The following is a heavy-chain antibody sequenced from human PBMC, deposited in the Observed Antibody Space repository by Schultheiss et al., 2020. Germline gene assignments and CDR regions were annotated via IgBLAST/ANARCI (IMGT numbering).Heavy chain of an antibody. V-gene: IGHV3-30*03. CDR2: ISYDGSNK. CDR1: GFTFSSYG. CDR3: ARLFSGYDLTFDY. J-gene: IGHJ4*02. D-gene: IGHD5-12*01. Sequence: GGSLRLSCAASGFTFSSYGMHWVRQAPGKGLEWVAVISYDGSNKYYADSVKGRFTISRDNSKNTLYLQMNNLRAEDTAVYYCARLFSGYDLTFDYWGQGTLVNVSS.